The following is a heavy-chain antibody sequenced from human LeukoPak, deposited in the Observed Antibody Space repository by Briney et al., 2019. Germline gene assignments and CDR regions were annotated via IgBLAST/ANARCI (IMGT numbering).Heavy chain of an antibody. CDR2: ISAYNGNT. J-gene: IGHJ4*02. V-gene: IGHV1-18*01. D-gene: IGHD3-16*01. CDR3: ARAPGAIVITFGGVKFFDY. Sequence: XQGLXWMGWISAYNGNTNYAQKLQGRVTMTTDTSTSTAYMELRSLRSDDTAVYYCARAPGAIVITFGGVKFFDYWGQGTLVTVSS.